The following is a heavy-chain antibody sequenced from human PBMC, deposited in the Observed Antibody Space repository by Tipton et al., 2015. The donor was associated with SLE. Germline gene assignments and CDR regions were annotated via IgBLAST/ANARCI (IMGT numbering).Heavy chain of an antibody. CDR3: AKDITSGSYYGHDYFDY. CDR2: IRYDGSNK. CDR1: GFTVSSNY. J-gene: IGHJ4*02. V-gene: IGHV3-30*02. Sequence: SLRLSCAASGFTVSSNYMSWVRRAPGKGLEWVACIRYDGSNKYYADSVKGRFTISRDNSKNTLYLQMNSLRAEDTAVYYCAKDITSGSYYGHDYFDYWGQGTLVTVSS. D-gene: IGHD1-26*01.